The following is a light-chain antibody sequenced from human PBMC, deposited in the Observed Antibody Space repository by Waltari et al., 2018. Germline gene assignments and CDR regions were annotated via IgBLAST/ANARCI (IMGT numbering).Light chain of an antibody. CDR2: DVF. CDR3: SSYTASPPHVV. V-gene: IGLV2-14*03. Sequence: SALTQPASVSGSPGQSISISCTGIRSAGGGLQFCSWYQQHPVKAPKLMIYDVFNRPSGVSTRFSGSKSDNAASLAISGLQAEDEAVYYCSSYTASPPHVVFGGGTKVTVL. J-gene: IGLJ2*01. CDR1: RSAGGGLQF.